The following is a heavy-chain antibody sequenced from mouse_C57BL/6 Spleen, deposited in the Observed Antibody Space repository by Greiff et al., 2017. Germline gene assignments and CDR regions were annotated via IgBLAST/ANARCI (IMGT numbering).Heavy chain of an antibody. J-gene: IGHJ3*01. D-gene: IGHD4-1*01. Sequence: QVQLQQSGAELVRPGASVTLSCKASGYTFTDYEMHWVKQTPVHGLEWIGAIDPETGGTAYNQKFKGKAILTADKSSSTAYMELRSLTAEDSAVYYCTRGKLGPVAYWGQGTLVTVSA. CDR1: GYTFTDYE. V-gene: IGHV1-15*01. CDR3: TRGKLGPVAY. CDR2: IDPETGGT.